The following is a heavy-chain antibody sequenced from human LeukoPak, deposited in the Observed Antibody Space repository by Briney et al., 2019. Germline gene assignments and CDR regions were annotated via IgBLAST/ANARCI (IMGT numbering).Heavy chain of an antibody. D-gene: IGHD3-10*01. CDR1: GGSISTYY. J-gene: IGHJ4*02. Sequence: SETLSLTCTVSGGSISTYYWSWLRQPPGKGLEWIGYIFYSGSTNYNPSLKSRVTISVDTSKNQFSLKLSSVTAADTAVYYCARRMVRGKGFDYWGQGTLVTVSS. V-gene: IGHV4-59*12. CDR2: IFYSGST. CDR3: ARRMVRGKGFDY.